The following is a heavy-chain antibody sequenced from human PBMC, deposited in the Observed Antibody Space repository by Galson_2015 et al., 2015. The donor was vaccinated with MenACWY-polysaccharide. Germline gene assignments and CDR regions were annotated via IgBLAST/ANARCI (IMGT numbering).Heavy chain of an antibody. CDR3: ARGRALTDY. J-gene: IGHJ4*02. V-gene: IGHV4-59*02. CDR2: IFYTGST. CDR1: GGSVKNSY. Sequence: SGGSVKNSYWSWFRQPPGKGLEWIGYIFYTGSTTYNPSLKSRVTISIGASESHFSLNLTSVTVADTAVYYCARGRALTDYWGQGTLVTVSS.